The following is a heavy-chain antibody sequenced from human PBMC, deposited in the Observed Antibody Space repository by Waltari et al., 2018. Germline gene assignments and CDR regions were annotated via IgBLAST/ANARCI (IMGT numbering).Heavy chain of an antibody. V-gene: IGHV1-69*01. CDR2: ILPRFATS. CDR3: ARSQVVVIAPLDC. D-gene: IGHD2-21*01. Sequence: KASGDTFSNYAITWVRQAPGQGLEWMGGILPRFATSNYAQKFQGRVTITADDSTSTAYMELSSLRSEDTAIYYCARSQVVVIAPLDCWGQGTLVTVSS. CDR1: GDTFSNYA. J-gene: IGHJ4*02.